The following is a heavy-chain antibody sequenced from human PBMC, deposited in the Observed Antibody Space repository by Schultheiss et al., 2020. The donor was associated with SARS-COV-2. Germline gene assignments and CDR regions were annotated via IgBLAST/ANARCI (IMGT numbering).Heavy chain of an antibody. CDR3: ARDSVWYSSSSEAFDI. Sequence: GESLKISCAASGFTFSSYSMNWVRQAPGKGLEWVSSISSSSSYIYYADSVKGRFTISRDNAKNSLYLQMNSLRAEDTAVYYCARDSVWYSSSSEAFDIWGQGTMVTVSS. J-gene: IGHJ3*02. V-gene: IGHV3-21*01. CDR2: ISSSSSYI. D-gene: IGHD6-6*01. CDR1: GFTFSSYS.